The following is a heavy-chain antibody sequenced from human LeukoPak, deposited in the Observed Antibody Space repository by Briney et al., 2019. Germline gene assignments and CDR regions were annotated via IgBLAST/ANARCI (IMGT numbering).Heavy chain of an antibody. D-gene: IGHD5-18*01. CDR3: AKDDRIQTRRYSYNY. V-gene: IGHV3-23*01. J-gene: IGHJ4*02. Sequence: PGGSLRLSCAASGFTFSSYSMNWVRQAPGKGLEWVSTISGSGGSTYYADSVKGRFTISRDNSKNTLYLQMNSLRAEDTAVYYCAKDDRIQTRRYSYNYWGQGTPVTVSS. CDR2: ISGSGGST. CDR1: GFTFSSYS.